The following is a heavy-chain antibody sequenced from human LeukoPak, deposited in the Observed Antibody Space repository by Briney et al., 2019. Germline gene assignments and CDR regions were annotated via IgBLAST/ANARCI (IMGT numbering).Heavy chain of an antibody. J-gene: IGHJ4*02. CDR2: ISAYNGIT. CDR1: GYTFTSYG. Sequence: ASVTVSCKASGYTFTSYGISWVRQAPGQGLEWMGWISAYNGITNYAQKLQGRVTMTTDTSTSTAYMELRSLRSDDTAVYYCARAPPLIYYSGGSCYYFDYWGQGTLVTVSS. D-gene: IGHD2-15*01. CDR3: ARAPPLIYYSGGSCYYFDY. V-gene: IGHV1-18*01.